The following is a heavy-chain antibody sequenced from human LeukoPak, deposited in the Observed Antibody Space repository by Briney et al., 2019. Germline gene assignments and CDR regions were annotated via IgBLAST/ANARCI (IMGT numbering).Heavy chain of an antibody. Sequence: GGSLRLSCAASGFTFSSYSMNWVRQAPGKGLEWVSSISSSSSYIYYADSVKGRFTISRDNAKNSLYLQMNSLRAEDTAVYYCARGPNYYSSGVDYWGQGTLVTVSS. CDR1: GFTFSSYS. D-gene: IGHD3-10*01. CDR2: ISSSSSYI. V-gene: IGHV3-21*01. CDR3: ARGPNYYSSGVDY. J-gene: IGHJ4*02.